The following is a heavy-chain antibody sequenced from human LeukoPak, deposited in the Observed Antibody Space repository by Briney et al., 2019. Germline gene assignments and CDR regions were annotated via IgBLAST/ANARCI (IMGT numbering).Heavy chain of an antibody. CDR1: GFTFRNYG. D-gene: IGHD4-17*01. CDR3: ARGLGSGDYVANAFDF. V-gene: IGHV3-33*05. CDR2: ILDDGSDK. J-gene: IGHJ3*01. Sequence: GGSLRLSCAASGFTFRNYGMHWVRQAPGKGLEWVAVILDDGSDKDYADSVKGRFTISRDNAKKSVYLHMSRLRAEDTAVYYCARGLGSGDYVANAFDFWGRGTTVSVS.